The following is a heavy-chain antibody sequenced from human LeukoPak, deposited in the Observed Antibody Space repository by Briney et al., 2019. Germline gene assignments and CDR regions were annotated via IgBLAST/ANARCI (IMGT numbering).Heavy chain of an antibody. CDR1: GYIFTDYY. J-gene: IGHJ3*02. Sequence: ASVKVSCKASGYIFTDYYMHWVRQAPGQELGWMGRINPNSGGTNYAQKFQGRVTMTRDTSISTAYTELSSLRSEDTAVYYCARIPLAAAGTSPYAFDIWGQGTMVTVSS. CDR2: INPNSGGT. CDR3: ARIPLAAAGTSPYAFDI. D-gene: IGHD6-13*01. V-gene: IGHV1/OR15-1*01.